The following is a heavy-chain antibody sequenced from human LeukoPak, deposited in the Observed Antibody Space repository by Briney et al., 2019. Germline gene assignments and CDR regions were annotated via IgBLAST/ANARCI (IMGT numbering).Heavy chain of an antibody. CDR1: GFTFSSYD. J-gene: IGHJ6*02. D-gene: IGHD6-25*01. Sequence: PGGSLGLSCAASGFTFSSYDMHWVRQATGKGLEWVSAIGTAGDTYYPGSVKGRFTISRENAKNSLYLQMNSLRAGDTAVYYCARVRPGYYYYYDMDVWGQGTTVTVSS. CDR3: ARVRPGYYYYYDMDV. V-gene: IGHV3-13*01. CDR2: IGTAGDT.